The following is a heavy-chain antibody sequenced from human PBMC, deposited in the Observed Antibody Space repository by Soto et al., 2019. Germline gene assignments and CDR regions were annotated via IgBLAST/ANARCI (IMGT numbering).Heavy chain of an antibody. J-gene: IGHJ6*02. D-gene: IGHD2-15*01. Sequence: ASVKVSCKASGYTFTSYGISWVRQAPGQGLEWMGWISAYNGNTNYAQKLQGRVTMTTDTSTSTAYMELRSLRSDDTAVYYCARDGLVVVVVAATHDYYGMDVWGQGTTVTVSS. CDR2: ISAYNGNT. CDR1: GYTFTSYG. CDR3: ARDGLVVVVVAATHDYYGMDV. V-gene: IGHV1-18*01.